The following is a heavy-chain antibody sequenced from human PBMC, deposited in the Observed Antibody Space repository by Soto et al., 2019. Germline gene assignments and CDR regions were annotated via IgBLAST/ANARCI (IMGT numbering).Heavy chain of an antibody. J-gene: IGHJ5*02. CDR1: GGSISSGGYY. CDR2: IYYTGNT. V-gene: IGHV4-31*03. CDR3: ARGEASMVRGVCNWFDP. D-gene: IGHD3-10*01. Sequence: QVQLQESGPGLVKPSQTLSLTCTVSGGSISSGGYYWSWIRQHPGKGLEWIGYIYYTGNTYYNPSISSRVTLSEDTSKTQFSLKLSSVPAADTAVYYCARGEASMVRGVCNWFDPWGQGTLVTVSS.